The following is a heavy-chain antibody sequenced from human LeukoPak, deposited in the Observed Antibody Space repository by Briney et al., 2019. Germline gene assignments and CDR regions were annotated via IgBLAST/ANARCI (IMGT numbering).Heavy chain of an antibody. V-gene: IGHV4-39*01. CDR2: IHYGVRT. J-gene: IGHJ5*02. D-gene: IGHD2-21*01. Sequence: PSETLSLTCTVSGASISSNSFFWGWIRQPPGWGLEWIGTIHYGVRTYYNPSLKSRASTSLDTSKNQFSLELSSVTAADTAVYYCGTDWGGMDCFDPWGQGTLVTVSS. CDR3: GTDWGGMDCFDP. CDR1: GASISSNSFF.